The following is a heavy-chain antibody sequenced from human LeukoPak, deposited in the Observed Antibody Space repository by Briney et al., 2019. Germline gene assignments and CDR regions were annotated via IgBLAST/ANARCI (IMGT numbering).Heavy chain of an antibody. CDR3: AVHYYDFWSGYYTPDYYYYYYGMDV. Sequence: GGSLRLSCAASGFTFSSYAMSWVRQAPGKGLEWVSAISGSGGSTYYADSVKGRFTISRDNSKNTLYLQMNSLRAEDTAVYYCAVHYYDFWSGYYTPDYYYYYYGMDVWGQGTTVTVSS. CDR1: GFTFSSYA. V-gene: IGHV3-23*01. J-gene: IGHJ6*02. D-gene: IGHD3-3*01. CDR2: ISGSGGST.